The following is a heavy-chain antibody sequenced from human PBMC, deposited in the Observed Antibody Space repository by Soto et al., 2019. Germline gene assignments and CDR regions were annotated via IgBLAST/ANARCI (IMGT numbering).Heavy chain of an antibody. D-gene: IGHD6-19*01. J-gene: IGHJ6*02. CDR2: VSFDGSTK. V-gene: IGHV3-30-3*01. Sequence: QMQLVESGGGVVQPGGSRRLSCAASGFTFNYYPMHWVRQAPGKGLEWVAVVSFDGSTKYYADSVKGRLSISKDNSKNTLYLQMNSLRREDTAVYYCARLPGPLVAVLYIYPLDGREAMSDVDVWGQGTTVTVSS. CDR1: GFTFNYYP. CDR3: ARLPGPLVAVLYIYPLDGREAMSDVDV.